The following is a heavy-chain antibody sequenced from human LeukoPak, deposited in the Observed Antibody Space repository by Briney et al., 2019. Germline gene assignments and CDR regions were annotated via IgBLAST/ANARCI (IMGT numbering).Heavy chain of an antibody. Sequence: GESLKISCKGSGYTFTSYWIAWVRQMPGKGLEWMGIIYPGDSETRYSPSFQGQVTISADKSIDTAYLQWSSLKASDTAMYYCARTQNYGGKIDAFDIWGQGTMVTVSS. CDR1: GYTFTSYW. V-gene: IGHV5-51*01. D-gene: IGHD4-23*01. J-gene: IGHJ3*02. CDR2: IYPGDSET. CDR3: ARTQNYGGKIDAFDI.